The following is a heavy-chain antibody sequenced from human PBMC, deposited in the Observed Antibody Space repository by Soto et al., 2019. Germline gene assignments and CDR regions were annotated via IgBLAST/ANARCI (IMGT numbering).Heavy chain of an antibody. Sequence: QVQLMESGGGVVQPGRSLRLSCAASGFTFSTYAMHWVRQAPGKGLEWVAFISYDGSNKYYADSVKGRFTISRDNSKNTLYLQMNTLRAEDTAVYYCASLIVGAFYGVDVWGQGTTVTVSS. CDR1: GFTFSTYA. CDR2: ISYDGSNK. CDR3: ASLIVGAFYGVDV. J-gene: IGHJ6*02. D-gene: IGHD1-26*01. V-gene: IGHV3-30-3*01.